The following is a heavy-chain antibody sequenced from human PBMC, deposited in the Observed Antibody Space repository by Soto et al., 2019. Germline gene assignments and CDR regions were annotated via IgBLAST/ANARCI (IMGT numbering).Heavy chain of an antibody. V-gene: IGHV3-30*18. Sequence: RRLSCAASGFTFSSYGMHWVRQAPGKGLEWVAVISYDGSNKYYADSVKGRFTISRDNSXNXXXXXMNSLRAEDTAVYYCAKDGGDGYNCGDYWGQGTLVTVSS. J-gene: IGHJ4*02. CDR2: ISYDGSNK. D-gene: IGHD5-12*01. CDR1: GFTFSSYG. CDR3: AKDGGDGYNCGDY.